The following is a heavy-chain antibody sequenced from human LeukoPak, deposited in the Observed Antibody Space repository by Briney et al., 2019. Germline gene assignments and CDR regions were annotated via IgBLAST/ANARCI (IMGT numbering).Heavy chain of an antibody. CDR2: INHSGST. CDR1: GGSFSGYY. V-gene: IGHV4-34*01. D-gene: IGHD6-13*01. J-gene: IGHJ4*02. CDR3: ARHGERYSSSWYYFDY. Sequence: SETLSLTCAVYGGSFSGYYWSWIRQPPGKGLEWIGEINHSGSTNYNPSLKSRVTISVDTSKNQFSLKLSSVTAADTAVYYCARHGERYSSSWYYFDYWGQGTLVTVSS.